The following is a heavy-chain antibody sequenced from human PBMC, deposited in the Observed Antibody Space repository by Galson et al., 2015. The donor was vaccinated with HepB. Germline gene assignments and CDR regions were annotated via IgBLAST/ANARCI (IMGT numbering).Heavy chain of an antibody. CDR1: GYTFTGYY. CDR2: INPNSGGT. Sequence: SVKVSCKASGYTFTGYYMHWVRQAPGQGLEWMGRINPNSGGTNYAQKFQGRVTMTRDTSISTAYMELSRLRSDDTVVYYCARESFHDYGGNSAMGPFDYWGQGTLVTVSS. CDR3: ARESFHDYGGNSAMGPFDY. D-gene: IGHD4-23*01. J-gene: IGHJ4*02. V-gene: IGHV1-2*05.